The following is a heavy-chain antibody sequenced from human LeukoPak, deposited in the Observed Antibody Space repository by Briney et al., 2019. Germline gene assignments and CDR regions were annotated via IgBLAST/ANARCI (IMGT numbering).Heavy chain of an antibody. CDR3: ARVRYGDYSNWFDP. V-gene: IGHV4-39*07. D-gene: IGHD4-17*01. CDR1: GDSISSSNSY. CDR2: VFHTGST. Sequence: SETLSLTCSVSGDSISSSNSYWDWIRQPPGKGLDWIGSVFHTGSTYYSPSLKSRVTFSVDRSKNQFSLKLSSVTAADTAVYYCARVRYGDYSNWFDPWGQGTLVTVSS. J-gene: IGHJ5*02.